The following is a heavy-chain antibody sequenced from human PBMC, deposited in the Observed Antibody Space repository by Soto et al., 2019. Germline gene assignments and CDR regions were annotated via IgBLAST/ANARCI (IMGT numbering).Heavy chain of an antibody. CDR1: GYNFTNYA. CDR3: ARDMAAALLGYYYYCMDV. CDR2: INAGNGNT. D-gene: IGHD6-13*01. J-gene: IGHJ6*02. V-gene: IGHV1-3*01. Sequence: QVQLVQSGAEVKKPGASVKVSCKTSGYNFTNYAMHWVRQAPGQRLEWMGWINAGNGNTKYSQKFQGRVTITSDTSASTAYMDMSSLRSEDTAVYYCARDMAAALLGYYYYCMDVWGQGTTVTVSS.